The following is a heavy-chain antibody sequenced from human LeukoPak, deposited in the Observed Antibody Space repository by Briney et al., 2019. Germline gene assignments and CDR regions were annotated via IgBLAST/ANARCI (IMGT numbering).Heavy chain of an antibody. CDR2: IYYSGST. V-gene: IGHV4-39*01. Sequence: SETLSLTCTVSGGSISSNNYHWGWIRQPPGKGLERIGTIYYSGSTYYNPSLKSRVTISVDTSKNQFSLKLSSVTAADTAVYSCARRARGDYTNSYYMDVWGKGTTVTVSS. J-gene: IGHJ6*03. CDR1: GGSISSNNYH. D-gene: IGHD4-11*01. CDR3: ARRARGDYTNSYYMDV.